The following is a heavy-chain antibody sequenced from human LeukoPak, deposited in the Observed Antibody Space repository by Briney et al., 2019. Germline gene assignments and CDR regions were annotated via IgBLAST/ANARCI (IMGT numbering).Heavy chain of an antibody. CDR3: ARVPHAMVRGVIITEFYFDY. J-gene: IGHJ4*02. CDR2: ISSSSNYI. D-gene: IGHD3-10*01. V-gene: IGHV3-21*01. Sequence: GGSLRLSCAASGLTFSSYSMNWVRQAPGKGLEWVSSISSSSNYIYYADSVKGRFTISRDNAKNSLYLQMNSPRAEDTAVYYCARVPHAMVRGVIITEFYFDYWGQGTLVTVSS. CDR1: GLTFSSYS.